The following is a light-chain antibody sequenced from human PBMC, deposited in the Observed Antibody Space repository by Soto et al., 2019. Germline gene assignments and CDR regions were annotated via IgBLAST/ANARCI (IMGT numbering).Light chain of an antibody. CDR3: QSYDSSLSVV. CDR2: GNS. V-gene: IGLV1-40*01. Sequence: SCTGSSSNIGAGYDVHWYQQLPGTAPKLLIYGNSNRPSGVPDRFSGSKSGTSASLAITGLQAEDEADYYCQSYDSSLSVVFGGGTKVTVL. J-gene: IGLJ2*01. CDR1: SSNIGAGYD.